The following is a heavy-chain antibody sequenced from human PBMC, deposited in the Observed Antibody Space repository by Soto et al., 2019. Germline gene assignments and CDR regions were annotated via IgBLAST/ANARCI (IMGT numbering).Heavy chain of an antibody. D-gene: IGHD3-10*01. CDR2: IYTSGST. J-gene: IGHJ6*02. CDR1: GGSISSYY. V-gene: IGHV4-4*07. CDR3: ATDGSGLDYYYGMDV. Sequence: TVSGGSISSYYWSWIRQPAGKGLEWIGRIYTSGSTNYNPSLKSRVTMSVDTSKNQFSLKLSSVTAADTAVYYCATDGSGLDYYYGMDVWGQGTTVTVSS.